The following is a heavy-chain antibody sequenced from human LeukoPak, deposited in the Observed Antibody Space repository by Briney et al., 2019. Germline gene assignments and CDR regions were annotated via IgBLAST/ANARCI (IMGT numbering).Heavy chain of an antibody. CDR1: GFTFSSYE. CDR2: ISSSGSTI. D-gene: IGHD6-6*01. CDR3: AKDVGSSITARRAFDY. J-gene: IGHJ4*02. Sequence: PGGSLRLSCAASGFTFSSYEMNWVRQAPGKGLEWVSYISSSGSTIYYADSVKGRFTISRDNAKNSLYLQMNSLRAEDTAIYYCAKDVGSSITARRAFDYWGQGSLVTVSS. V-gene: IGHV3-48*03.